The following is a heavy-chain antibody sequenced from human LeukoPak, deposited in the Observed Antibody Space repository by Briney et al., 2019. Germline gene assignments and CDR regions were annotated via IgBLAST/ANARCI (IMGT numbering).Heavy chain of an antibody. J-gene: IGHJ4*02. V-gene: IGHV3-64*01. CDR2: ISGNGDST. Sequence: GGSLRLSCAASGLTFSIYSMHWVRQAPGKGLDYVSAISGNGDSTYYANSVKGRFTISRDNSKNMLYLQMGSLRAEDTAVYYCARAGSYCRSTTCYTYFDYWGQGTLVTVSS. CDR1: GLTFSIYS. D-gene: IGHD2-2*02. CDR3: ARAGSYCRSTTCYTYFDY.